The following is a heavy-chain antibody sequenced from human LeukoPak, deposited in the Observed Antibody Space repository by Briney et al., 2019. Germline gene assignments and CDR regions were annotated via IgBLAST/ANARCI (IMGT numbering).Heavy chain of an antibody. D-gene: IGHD4-23*01. J-gene: IGHJ3*02. CDR1: GYTFTSHH. CDR2: INPSGGST. Sequence: ASVKVSCKASGYTFTSHHMHWVRQAPGQGLEWMGIINPSGGSTNYAQKFQGRVTITRNTSISTVYMDLSSLRSEDTAVYYCARWSVAKDALDIWGQGTMVSVSS. CDR3: ARWSVAKDALDI. V-gene: IGHV1-46*01.